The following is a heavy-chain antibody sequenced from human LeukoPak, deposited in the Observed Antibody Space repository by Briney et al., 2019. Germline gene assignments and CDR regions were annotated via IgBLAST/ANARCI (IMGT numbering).Heavy chain of an antibody. D-gene: IGHD3-3*01. J-gene: IGHJ5*02. CDR1: GFTFSSYW. CDR2: IKQDGSEK. V-gene: IGHV3-7*01. CDR3: ARAGPYDFWSGYPDNWFDP. Sequence: GGSLRLSCAASGFTFSSYWMSWVRQAPGKGLEWVANIKQDGSEKYYVDSVKGRFTISRDNAKNSLYLQMNSLRAEDTAVYYCARAGPYDFWSGYPDNWFDPWGQGTLVTVSS.